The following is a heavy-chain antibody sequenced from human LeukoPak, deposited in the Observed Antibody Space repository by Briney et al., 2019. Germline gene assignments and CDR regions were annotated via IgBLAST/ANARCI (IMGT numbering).Heavy chain of an antibody. V-gene: IGHV1-69-2*01. CDR1: GYTFTDYY. CDR2: VDPEDGET. CDR3: ATDRLAATPFDY. D-gene: IGHD2-15*01. Sequence: ASVKVSCKASGYTFTDYYMHWVQQAPGKGLEWMGRVDPEDGETIYAEKFQGRVTITADTSTDTAYMELSSLRSEDTAVYYCATDRLAATPFDYWGQGTLVTVSS. J-gene: IGHJ4*02.